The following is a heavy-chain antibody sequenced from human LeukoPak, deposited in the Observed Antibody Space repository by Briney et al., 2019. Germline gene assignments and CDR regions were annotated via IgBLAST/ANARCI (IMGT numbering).Heavy chain of an antibody. CDR3: ARDHGGFGDNNWFDP. CDR1: GFSFSTYS. CDR2: ISGSSSTI. D-gene: IGHD3-10*01. V-gene: IGHV3-48*04. J-gene: IGHJ5*02. Sequence: GGSLRLSCTASGFSFSTYSMNWVRQAPGKGLEWVSYISGSSSTIYYADSVKGRFTISRDNAKNSLYLQMNSLRAEDTAVYYCARDHGGFGDNNWFDPWGQGTLVTVSS.